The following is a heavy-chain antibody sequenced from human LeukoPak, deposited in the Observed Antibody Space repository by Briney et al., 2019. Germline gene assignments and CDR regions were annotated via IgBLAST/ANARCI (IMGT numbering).Heavy chain of an antibody. V-gene: IGHV4-34*01. CDR2: INHSGST. Sequence: PSETLSLTCAVYGGSFSGYYWSWIRQPPGKGLEWIGEINHSGSTNYNPSLKSRVTISVGTSKNQFSLKLSSVTAADTAVYYCATGGPRYCSSTSCYRIAGQSAFDIWGQGTMVTVSS. J-gene: IGHJ3*02. CDR1: GGSFSGYY. CDR3: ATGGPRYCSSTSCYRIAGQSAFDI. D-gene: IGHD2-2*02.